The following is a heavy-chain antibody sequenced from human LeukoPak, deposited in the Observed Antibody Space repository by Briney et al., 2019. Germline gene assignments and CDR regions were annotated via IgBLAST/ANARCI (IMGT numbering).Heavy chain of an antibody. CDR3: ARNYGGSSYYFDY. V-gene: IGHV4-59*01. J-gene: IGHJ4*02. CDR2: IYYSGST. CDR1: GGSISSYY. D-gene: IGHD4-23*01. Sequence: SETLSLTCTVSGGSISSYYWSWIRQPPGKGLEWIGYIYYSGSTNYNPSLKSRVTVSLDTSKDQFSLKLSSVTAADTAVYYCARNYGGSSYYFDYWGQGTLVTVSS.